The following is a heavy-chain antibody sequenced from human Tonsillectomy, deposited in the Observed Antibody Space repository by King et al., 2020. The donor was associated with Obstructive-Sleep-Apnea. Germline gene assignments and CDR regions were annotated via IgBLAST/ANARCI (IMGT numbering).Heavy chain of an antibody. Sequence: VQLVESGAEVKKPGASVKVSCKASGYTFTGYYMHWVRQAPGKGLEWMGWINPNSGSTNYAQKFQGWVTMTRDTSISTAYMELSRLRSDDTAVYYCARGPEANWNYDYYGMDVWGQGTTVTVSS. J-gene: IGHJ6*02. CDR1: GYTFTGYY. CDR3: ARGPEANWNYDYYGMDV. V-gene: IGHV1-2*04. D-gene: IGHD1-20*01. CDR2: INPNSGST.